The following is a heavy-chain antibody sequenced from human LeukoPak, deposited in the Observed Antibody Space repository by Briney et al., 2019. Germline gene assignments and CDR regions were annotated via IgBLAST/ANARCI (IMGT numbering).Heavy chain of an antibody. CDR1: GGSFSGYY. CDR3: ARERIVVVPAAIKGYYYYYYGMDV. D-gene: IGHD2-2*01. CDR2: INHSGST. Sequence: SETLSLTCAVYGGSFSGYYWSWIRQPPGKGLEWIAEINHSGSTNYNPSLKSRVTISVDTSKNQFSLKLSSVTAADTAVYYCARERIVVVPAAIKGYYYYYYGMDVWGQGTTVTVSS. J-gene: IGHJ6*02. V-gene: IGHV4-34*01.